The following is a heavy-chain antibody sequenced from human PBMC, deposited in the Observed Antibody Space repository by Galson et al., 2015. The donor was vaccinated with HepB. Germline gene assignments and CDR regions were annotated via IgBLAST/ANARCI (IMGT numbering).Heavy chain of an antibody. Sequence: SVKVSCKASGGTFSSYAISWVRQAPGQGPEWMGGIIPIFGTANYAQKFQGRVTITADESTSTAYMELSSLRSEDTAVYYCARGLAYEYYDSSGYPYWYFDLWGRGTLVTVSS. CDR3: ARGLAYEYYDSSGYPYWYFDL. J-gene: IGHJ2*01. V-gene: IGHV1-69*13. CDR1: GGTFSSYA. CDR2: IIPIFGTA. D-gene: IGHD3-22*01.